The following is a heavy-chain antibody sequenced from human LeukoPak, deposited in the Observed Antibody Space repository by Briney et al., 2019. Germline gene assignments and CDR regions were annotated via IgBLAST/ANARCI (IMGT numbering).Heavy chain of an antibody. D-gene: IGHD6-19*01. CDR2: ISAYNGNT. J-gene: IGHJ5*02. V-gene: IGHV1-18*01. CDR3: GRGTSYSPSYRSGWYGEYPHTNWFDP. CDR1: GYTFTSYG. Sequence: ASVKVSCKASGYTFTSYGISWVRQAPGQGLEWMGWISAYNGNTNYAQKLQGRVTMTTDTSTSTAYMELRSLRSDDTAVYSCGRGTSYSPSYRSGWYGEYPHTNWFDPWGQGTLVTVSS.